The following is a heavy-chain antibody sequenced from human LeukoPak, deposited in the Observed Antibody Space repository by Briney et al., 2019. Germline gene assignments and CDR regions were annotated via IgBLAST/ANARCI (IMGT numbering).Heavy chain of an antibody. Sequence: GESLKISCTASGYTFTNFWIGWVRQMPGKGLEWMGIIYPGESEGTYNPSFQGQVTISADKSINTAYLQLSSLKAAATAIYYCARTYDSHGYYIDYWGQGTLVTVSS. CDR2: IYPGESEG. CDR3: ARTYDSHGYYIDY. J-gene: IGHJ4*02. V-gene: IGHV5-51*01. D-gene: IGHD3-22*01. CDR1: GYTFTNFW.